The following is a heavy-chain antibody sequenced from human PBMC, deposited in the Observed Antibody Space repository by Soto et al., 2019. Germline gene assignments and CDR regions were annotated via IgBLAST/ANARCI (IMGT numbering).Heavy chain of an antibody. Sequence: GGSLRLSCTAAGFTFSSYWMTWVRKAPGKGLEWVANIKHDGSDQYYVDSVKARFTISRDNAKHSRYRQMNSLRAEDTTVYYDASNLRTYGTEISCWGQGTLVTVSS. D-gene: IGHD3-10*01. CDR3: ASNLRTYGTEISC. V-gene: IGHV3-7*01. J-gene: IGHJ4*02. CDR2: IKHDGSDQ. CDR1: GFTFSSYW.